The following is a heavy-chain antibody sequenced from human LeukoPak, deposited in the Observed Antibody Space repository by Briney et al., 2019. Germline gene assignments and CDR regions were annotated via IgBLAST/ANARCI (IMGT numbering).Heavy chain of an antibody. CDR1: GYTFTSHS. J-gene: IGHJ4*02. D-gene: IGHD5-24*01. CDR3: ARDASTIRFDY. V-gene: IGHV7-4-1*02. CDR2: ITTNTGNP. Sequence: ASVRVSCKASGYTFTSHSINWLRQAPGQGLEWMGWITTNTGNPTYAQGFTGRFVFSLDTSVSTAYLQISSLKAEDTAVYYCARDASTIRFDYWGQGTLVTVSS.